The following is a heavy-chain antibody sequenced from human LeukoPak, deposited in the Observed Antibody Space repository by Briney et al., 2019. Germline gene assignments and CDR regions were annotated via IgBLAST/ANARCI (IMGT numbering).Heavy chain of an antibody. D-gene: IGHD4-17*01. CDR2: IIPILGIA. J-gene: IGHJ4*02. V-gene: IGHV1-69*04. CDR3: ARDTIDYGDFPFDY. CDR1: GGTFSSYA. Sequence: ASVKVSCKASGGTFSSYAISWVRQAPGQGLEWMGRIIPILGIANYAQKFQGRVTITADKSTSTAYMELSSLRSEDTAVYYCARDTIDYGDFPFDYWGQGTLVTVSS.